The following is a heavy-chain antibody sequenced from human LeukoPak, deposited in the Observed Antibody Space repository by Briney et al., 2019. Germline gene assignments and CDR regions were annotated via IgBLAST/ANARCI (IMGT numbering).Heavy chain of an antibody. CDR2: INHSGST. CDR3: ARTTVTTSAAFDI. CDR1: GGSFSGYY. Sequence: SGTLSLTCAVYGGSFSGYYWSWIRQPPGKGLEWIGEINHSGSTNSNPSLKSRVTISLDTSKNQFSLKLSSVTAADTAVYYCARTTVTTSAAFDIWGQGTMVTVSS. D-gene: IGHD4-17*01. V-gene: IGHV4-34*01. J-gene: IGHJ3*02.